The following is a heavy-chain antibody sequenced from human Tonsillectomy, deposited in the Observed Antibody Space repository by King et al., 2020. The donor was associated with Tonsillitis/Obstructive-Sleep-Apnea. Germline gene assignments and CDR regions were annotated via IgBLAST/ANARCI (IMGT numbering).Heavy chain of an antibody. V-gene: IGHV1-46*01. CDR3: ARDNCSSTSCYTHYFDF. J-gene: IGHJ4*02. D-gene: IGHD2-2*02. CDR2: INPSGGST. Sequence: HVQLVESGAEVKKPGASVKVSCKASGYTFTSYYMHWVRQAPGQGLEWMGIINPSGGSTSHAQKFQGRVTMTRDKSTSTVYMEVSSLRSEDTAVYYCARDNCSSTSCYTHYFDFWGQGTLVTVSS. CDR1: GYTFTSYY.